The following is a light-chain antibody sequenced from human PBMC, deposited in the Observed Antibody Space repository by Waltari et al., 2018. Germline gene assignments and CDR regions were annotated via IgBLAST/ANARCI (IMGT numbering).Light chain of an antibody. J-gene: IGLJ7*01. CDR2: EYT. V-gene: IGLV1-51*02. CDR1: SSNIGNNY. CDR3: GTCDSSLSGAV. Sequence: QSVLTQPPSVSAAPGQRVTISCSGGSSNIGNNYVSWYRQFPGTAPKLLIYEYTERPSGIPGRFSGSQAGTAATLDILGLQAGEEADDYCGTCDSSLSGAVFGGGTHLTVL.